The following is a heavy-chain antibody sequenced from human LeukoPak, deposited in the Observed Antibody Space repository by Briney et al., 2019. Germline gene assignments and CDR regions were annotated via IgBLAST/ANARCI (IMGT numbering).Heavy chain of an antibody. Sequence: PGWSLRLSCAASGFTFSRYWMNWVPQAPGKGLVWVSRINSDGSSISYADSVQGRFTISRDNAKNTLNLEMNSLRAEDTAVCFCPRDSLVDGASPQEEASDIWGQGTMVTVSS. V-gene: IGHV3-74*01. CDR1: GFTFSRYW. CDR3: PRDSLVDGASPQEEASDI. CDR2: INSDGSSI. D-gene: IGHD2-2*01. J-gene: IGHJ3*02.